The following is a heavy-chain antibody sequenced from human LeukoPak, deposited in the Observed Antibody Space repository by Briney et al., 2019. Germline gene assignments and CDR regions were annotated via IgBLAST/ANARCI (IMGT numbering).Heavy chain of an antibody. Sequence: PGGSLRLSCAASGFTFSSYSMNWVRQAPGKGLEWVSYISSSSSTIYYADSVKGRFTISRDNSKNTLYLQMNSLRAEDTAVYYCAKDGYYYDSSAYYVIYYFDSWGQGTLVTVSS. J-gene: IGHJ4*02. CDR1: GFTFSSYS. V-gene: IGHV3-48*01. CDR2: ISSSSSTI. CDR3: AKDGYYYDSSAYYVIYYFDS. D-gene: IGHD3-22*01.